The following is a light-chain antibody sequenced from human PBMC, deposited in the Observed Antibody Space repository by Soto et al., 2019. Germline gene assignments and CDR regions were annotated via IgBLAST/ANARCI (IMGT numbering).Light chain of an antibody. J-gene: IGKJ1*01. Sequence: DLQMTQSPSSLSASVGDRVTITCRASQGISNYLAWYQQKPGKVPKLLIYAAATLQSVVPTRFSGSGSGTDFTLTISSLQPEDVATYYCQKSETFGQGTKAEIK. CDR1: QGISNY. V-gene: IGKV1-27*01. CDR3: QKSET. CDR2: AAA.